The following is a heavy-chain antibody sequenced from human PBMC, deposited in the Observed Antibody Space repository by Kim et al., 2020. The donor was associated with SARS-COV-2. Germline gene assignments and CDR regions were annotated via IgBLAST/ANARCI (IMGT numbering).Heavy chain of an antibody. Sequence: GGSLRLSCAASGFTFSNAWMSWVRQAPGKGLEWVGRIKSKTDGGTTAYAAPAKGRFTISRDDSKNTLYLQMNSLKTEDTAVYYCTTVLSDYYDSSGYYSRAESFQHWGQGTLVTVSS. CDR3: TTVLSDYYDSSGYYSRAESFQH. CDR2: IKSKTDGGTT. D-gene: IGHD3-22*01. J-gene: IGHJ1*01. V-gene: IGHV3-15*01. CDR1: GFTFSNAW.